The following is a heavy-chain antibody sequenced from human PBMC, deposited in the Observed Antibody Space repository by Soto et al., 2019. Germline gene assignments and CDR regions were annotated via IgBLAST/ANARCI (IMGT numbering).Heavy chain of an antibody. D-gene: IGHD6-19*01. J-gene: IGHJ4*02. CDR3: ARGGIAVAVPFY. Sequence: ASETLSLTCTVSGGSISSYYWSWIRQPPGKGLEWIGYIYYSGSTNYNPSLKSRVTISVDTSKNQFSLKLSSVTAADTAVYYCARGGIAVAVPFYWGQGTLVTVSS. CDR2: IYYSGST. V-gene: IGHV4-59*01. CDR1: GGSISSYY.